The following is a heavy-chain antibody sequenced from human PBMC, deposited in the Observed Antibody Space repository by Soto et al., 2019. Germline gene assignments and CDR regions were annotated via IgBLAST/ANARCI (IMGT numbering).Heavy chain of an antibody. CDR3: ARGRNDLLTGHYYFDY. V-gene: IGHV4-59*01. Sequence: SETLSLTCTVSGGSISRYYWSWIRQSPGKGLEWIGYVFYSGSSNYNPSLKSRVAISVDTSKNQFSLKLRSVTAADTSVYHCARGRNDLLTGHYYFDYWGQGTLVTVSS. CDR1: GGSISRYY. CDR2: VFYSGSS. J-gene: IGHJ4*02. D-gene: IGHD3-9*01.